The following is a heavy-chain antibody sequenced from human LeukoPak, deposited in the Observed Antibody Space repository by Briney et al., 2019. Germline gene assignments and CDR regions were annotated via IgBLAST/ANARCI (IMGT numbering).Heavy chain of an antibody. D-gene: IGHD2-2*01. J-gene: IGHJ5*02. CDR2: IWYDGSNK. CDR3: AKDDHCSSTSCDGNWFDP. Sequence: GGSLRSSCVASGFTFSSYGMHWVRQAPGKGLEWVAVIWYDGSNKYYADSVKGRFTISRDNSKNTLYLQMNSLRAEDTAVYYCAKDDHCSSTSCDGNWFDPWGQGTLVTVSS. CDR1: GFTFSSYG. V-gene: IGHV3-33*06.